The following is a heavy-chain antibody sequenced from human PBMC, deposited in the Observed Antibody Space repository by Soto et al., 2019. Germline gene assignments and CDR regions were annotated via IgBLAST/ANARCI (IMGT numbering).Heavy chain of an antibody. CDR2: IYYSGST. CDR1: GGSISSYY. CDR3: ARFRLGDYGMDV. Sequence: SETLSLTCTVSGGSISSYYWSWIRQPPGKGLEWIGYIYYSGSTNYNPSLKSRVTISVDTSENQFSLKLSSVTAADTAVYYCARFRLGDYGMDVWGQGTTVTVSS. J-gene: IGHJ6*02. D-gene: IGHD3-16*01. V-gene: IGHV4-59*08.